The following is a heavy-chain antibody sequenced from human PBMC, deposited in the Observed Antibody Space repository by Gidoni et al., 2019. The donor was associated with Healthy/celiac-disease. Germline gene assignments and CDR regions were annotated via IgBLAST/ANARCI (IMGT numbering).Heavy chain of an antibody. D-gene: IGHD2-15*01. CDR1: GFTFSSYA. V-gene: IGHV3-64D*06. J-gene: IGHJ4*02. CDR3: VKDPFLYRTVVIRAGLYFDY. Sequence: EVQLVESGGGLVQPGGSLRLSCSASGFTFSSYAMHWVRQAPGKGLEYVSAISSNGGSTYYADSVKGRFTISRDNSKNTLYLQMSSLRAEDTAVYYCVKDPFLYRTVVIRAGLYFDYWGQGTLVTVSS. CDR2: ISSNGGST.